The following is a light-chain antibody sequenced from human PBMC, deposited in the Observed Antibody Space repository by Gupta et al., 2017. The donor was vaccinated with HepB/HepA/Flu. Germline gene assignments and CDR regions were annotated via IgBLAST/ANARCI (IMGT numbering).Light chain of an antibody. CDR2: DAT. CDR3: QQYDNVPSIT. Sequence: DIQMTQSPSSLSASVGDRVTITCQASQDITNYLNWYQQKPGKAPKLLIYDATNLKTGVPSRFSGSGSGTDFTFTISSLQPEDIATYYCQQYDNVPSITFGQGTRLDIK. J-gene: IGKJ5*01. V-gene: IGKV1-33*01. CDR1: QDITNY.